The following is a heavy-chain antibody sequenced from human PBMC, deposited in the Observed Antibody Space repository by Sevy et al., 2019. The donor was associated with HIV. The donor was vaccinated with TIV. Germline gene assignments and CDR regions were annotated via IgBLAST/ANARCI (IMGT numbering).Heavy chain of an antibody. CDR2: MSYNGNRK. CDR3: AREGVLMGGSIVSYGMDV. V-gene: IGHV3-30-3*01. CDR1: GFSFSRSP. Sequence: GGSLRLSCEGSGFSFSRSPMHWVRQAPGKGLEWVAVMSYNGNRKYNEDSGKGRFTISRDDSKNTVFRQMNSLRVEDTGVYYCAREGVLMGGSIVSYGMDVWGQGTTVTVSS. J-gene: IGHJ6*02. D-gene: IGHD3-16*02.